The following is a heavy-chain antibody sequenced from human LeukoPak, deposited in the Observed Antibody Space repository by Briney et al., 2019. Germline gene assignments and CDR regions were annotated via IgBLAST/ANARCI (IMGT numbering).Heavy chain of an antibody. CDR3: ARGADYIWGSYRYKPDARPFDY. CDR2: INHSGST. V-gene: IGHV4-34*01. Sequence: PSETLSLTCAVYGGSFSGYYWSWIRQPPGKGLEWIGEINHSGSTNYNPSLKSRVTISVDTSKNQFSLKLSSVTAADTAVYYCARGADYIWGSYRYKPDARPFDYWGQGTLVTVSS. J-gene: IGHJ4*02. D-gene: IGHD3-16*02. CDR1: GGSFSGYY.